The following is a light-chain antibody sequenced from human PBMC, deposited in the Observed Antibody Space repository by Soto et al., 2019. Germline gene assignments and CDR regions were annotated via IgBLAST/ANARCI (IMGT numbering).Light chain of an antibody. V-gene: IGKV3D-20*02. J-gene: IGKJ2*01. CDR1: QIISSTY. CDR3: QQRSNWPYT. CDR2: GAS. Sequence: DIVLTQSPGTLSLSPGERATLSCRASQIISSTYLGWYQQKPGQAPRLLIYGASSRATGIPDRFSGSGSGTDFTLTISRLEPEDFAVYFCQQRSNWPYTFGQGTKLEIK.